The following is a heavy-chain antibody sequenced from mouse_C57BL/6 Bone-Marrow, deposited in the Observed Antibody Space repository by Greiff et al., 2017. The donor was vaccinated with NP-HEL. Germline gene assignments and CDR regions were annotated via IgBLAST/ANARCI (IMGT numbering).Heavy chain of an antibody. CDR3: ARTGIYYGNYYAMDY. V-gene: IGHV1-59*01. CDR2: IDPSDSYT. Sequence: QVQLQQPGAELVRPGTSVKLSCKASGYTFTSYWMHWVKQRPGQGLEWIGVIDPSDSYTNYNQKFKGKATLTVDTSSSTAYMQLSSLTSEDSAVYYCARTGIYYGNYYAMDYWGQGTSVTVSS. D-gene: IGHD2-1*01. CDR1: GYTFTSYW. J-gene: IGHJ4*01.